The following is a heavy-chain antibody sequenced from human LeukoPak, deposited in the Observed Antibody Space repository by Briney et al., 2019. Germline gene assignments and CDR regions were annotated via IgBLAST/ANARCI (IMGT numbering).Heavy chain of an antibody. J-gene: IGHJ4*02. CDR2: ISAYNGNT. CDR3: ARARPYQLSED. V-gene: IGHV1-18*04. CDR1: GYTFTIYG. D-gene: IGHD2-2*01. Sequence: AAVTVSFMASGYTFTIYGISWVRQAPGQGGGRVGWISAYNGNTNYPQKLQGRVTITTDTSTSTAYIELRSLRSDDTAVYYCARARPYQLSEDWGQGTLVTVSS.